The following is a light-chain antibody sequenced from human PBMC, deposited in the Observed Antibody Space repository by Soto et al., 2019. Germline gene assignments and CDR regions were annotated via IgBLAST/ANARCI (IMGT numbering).Light chain of an antibody. CDR1: HSVRSN. CDR2: AAS. J-gene: IGKJ3*01. CDR3: QQYDTTPFT. Sequence: ETVMTQSPVTLSLSPGDRATLSCRASHSVRSNLAWYQQKPGQPPRLLIYAASTRATGIPGRFSGSGSGTEFTLTISGLQAEDVAVYYCQQYDTTPFTFGPGTKVDV. V-gene: IGKV3-15*01.